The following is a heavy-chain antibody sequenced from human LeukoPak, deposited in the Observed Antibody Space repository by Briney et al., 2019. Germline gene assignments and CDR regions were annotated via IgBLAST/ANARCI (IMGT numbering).Heavy chain of an antibody. CDR3: ARTYYYGSGSYPEDY. J-gene: IGHJ4*02. CDR1: GYTFTSYG. Sequence: VASVKVSCKASGYTFTSYGISWVRQAPGQGLEWMGWISAYNGNTNYAQKLQGRVTMTTDTSTSTAYMELRSLRSDDTAVYYCARTYYYGSGSYPEDYWGQGTLVTVSS. CDR2: ISAYNGNT. V-gene: IGHV1-18*01. D-gene: IGHD3-10*01.